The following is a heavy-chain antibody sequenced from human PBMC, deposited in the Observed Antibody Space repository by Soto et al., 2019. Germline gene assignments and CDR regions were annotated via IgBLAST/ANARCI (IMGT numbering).Heavy chain of an antibody. D-gene: IGHD5-18*01. V-gene: IGHV3-30*18. J-gene: IGHJ3*02. CDR1: GFTVVSYC. CDR3: AKDRAIQLWLRDAFDI. CDR2: ISYDGSNK. Sequence: ARGLSCATSGFTVVSYCLQWIRQAPGKGLEWVAVISYDGSNKYYGDSVKGRFTISRDNSKNTLYLQMNSLRAEDTAVYYCAKDRAIQLWLRDAFDIWGPGTMVTV.